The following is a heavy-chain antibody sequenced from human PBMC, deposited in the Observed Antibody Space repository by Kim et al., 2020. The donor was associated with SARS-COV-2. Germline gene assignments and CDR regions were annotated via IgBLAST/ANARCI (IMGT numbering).Heavy chain of an antibody. D-gene: IGHD3-9*01. V-gene: IGHV4-39*01. Sequence: SETLSLTCTVSGGSISSSSYYWGWIRQPPGKGLEWIGSIYYSGNTYYNPSLKSRVTISVDTSKNQFSLKLSSVTAADTAVYYCARLAEIYDILTGQGGWGMDVWGQGTTVTVSS. J-gene: IGHJ6*02. CDR3: ARLAEIYDILTGQGGWGMDV. CDR1: GGSISSSSYY. CDR2: IYYSGNT.